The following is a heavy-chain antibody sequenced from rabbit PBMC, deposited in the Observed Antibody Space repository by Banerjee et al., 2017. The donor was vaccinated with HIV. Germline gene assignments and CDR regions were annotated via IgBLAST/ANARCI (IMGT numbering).Heavy chain of an antibody. CDR1: GFGFSSYY. D-gene: IGHD4-1*01. V-gene: IGHV1S7*01. Sequence: QSLEESGGDLVKPGASLTLTCTASGFGFSSYYVAWVRQAPGKGLEWIGIIYAGKGNTDYASWVNGRFTISSDNAQSTVDLQMNSLTAADTATYFCARDLAGVIGWNFDLWGPGTLVTVS. CDR3: ARDLAGVIGWNFDL. J-gene: IGHJ4*01. CDR2: IYAGKGNT.